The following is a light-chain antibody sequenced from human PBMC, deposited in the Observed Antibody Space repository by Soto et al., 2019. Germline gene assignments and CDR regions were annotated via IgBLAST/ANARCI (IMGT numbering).Light chain of an antibody. CDR1: QSVSNN. CDR3: QQYHKWPLT. J-gene: IGKJ4*01. Sequence: EIVMTQSPATFSVSPGERATVPCRASQSVSNNLAWYQQKPGQAPSLLIYGASARATGIPARFSGSGYGTEITLTISSLQTEDFAVYYCQQYHKWPLTFGGGTRVEIK. V-gene: IGKV3-15*01. CDR2: GAS.